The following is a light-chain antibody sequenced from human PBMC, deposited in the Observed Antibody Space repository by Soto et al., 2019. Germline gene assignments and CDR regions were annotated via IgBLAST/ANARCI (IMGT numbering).Light chain of an antibody. CDR2: DAS. V-gene: IGKV3-20*01. Sequence: IVLTHSPATLSLSPCERATLSCRASQSVSRYLAWYQQKVGQAPRLLIYDASNRATGIPARFSGSGSGTDFTLTISRLEPEDFAVYYCQQYGSSRTFGQGTKV. CDR3: QQYGSSRT. J-gene: IGKJ1*01. CDR1: QSVSRY.